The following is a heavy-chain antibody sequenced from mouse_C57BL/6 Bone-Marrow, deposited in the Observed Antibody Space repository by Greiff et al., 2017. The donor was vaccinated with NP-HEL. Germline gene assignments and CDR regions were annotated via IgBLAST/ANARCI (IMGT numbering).Heavy chain of an antibody. CDR2: IYPRSGNT. CDR3: ARSHYYGSSYRFAY. V-gene: IGHV1-81*01. CDR1: GYTFTSYG. Sequence: QVHVKQSGAELARPGASVKLSCKASGYTFTSYGISWVKQRTGQGLEWIGEIYPRSGNTYYNEKFKGKATLTADKSSSTAYMELRSLTSEDSAVYFCARSHYYGSSYRFAYWGQGTLVTVSA. D-gene: IGHD1-1*01. J-gene: IGHJ3*01.